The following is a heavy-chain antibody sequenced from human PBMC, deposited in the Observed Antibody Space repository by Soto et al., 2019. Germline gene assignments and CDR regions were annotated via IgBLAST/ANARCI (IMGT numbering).Heavy chain of an antibody. V-gene: IGHV1-24*01. CDR1: GYTLTELS. CDR3: AGVVVGAGLFDY. J-gene: IGHJ4*02. Sequence: ASVKVSCKVSGYTLTELSMHWVRQAPGKGLEWMGGFDPEDGETIYAQKFQGRVTMTADTSTGTAYMELSSLRSDDTAVYYCAGVVVGAGLFDYWGQGTLVTVSS. D-gene: IGHD3-3*01. CDR2: FDPEDGET.